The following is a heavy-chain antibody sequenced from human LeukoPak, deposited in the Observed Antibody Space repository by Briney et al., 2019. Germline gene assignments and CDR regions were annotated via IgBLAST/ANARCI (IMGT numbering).Heavy chain of an antibody. V-gene: IGHV4-30-2*01. CDR3: ARLDIVFNWFDP. D-gene: IGHD2-15*01. CDR1: GGSISSGGYS. J-gene: IGHJ5*02. Sequence: SETLSLTCAVSGGSISSGGYSWSWIRQPPGKGLEWIGYIYHSGSTYYNPSLKSRVTISVDRSKNQFSLKLSSVTAADTAVYYCARLDIVFNWFDPWGQGTLVTVSS. CDR2: IYHSGST.